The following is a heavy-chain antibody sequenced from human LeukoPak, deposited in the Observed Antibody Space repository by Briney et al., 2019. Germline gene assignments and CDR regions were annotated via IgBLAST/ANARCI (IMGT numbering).Heavy chain of an antibody. D-gene: IGHD1-7*01. Sequence: GGSLRLSCAASGFTFNYAWMSWVRQVPGRGLEWVGQTVSEIDGGTTDYAAPVKGRFTISRDDSKSTLYLQMNSLKIEDTAVYYCTTDEDWNYARKDVWGQGDTVIVSS. CDR2: TVSEIDGGTT. CDR3: TTDEDWNYARKDV. V-gene: IGHV3-15*04. J-gene: IGHJ6*02. CDR1: GFTFNYAW.